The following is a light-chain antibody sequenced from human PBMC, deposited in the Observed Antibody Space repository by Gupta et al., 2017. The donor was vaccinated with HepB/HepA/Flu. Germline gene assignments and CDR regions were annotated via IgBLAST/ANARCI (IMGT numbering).Light chain of an antibody. CDR3: SSYTSSSTVA. J-gene: IGLJ3*02. CDR1: SSDVGGYNS. CDR2: DVS. Sequence: QSALTQPASVSGSPGPSITISCTGTSSDVGGYNSCSWYQQHPGKAPKLMIFDVSKRPSGVSNRFSGSKSGSAASLTISGLQAEDEADYYCSSYTSSSTVAFGGGTKLTVL. V-gene: IGLV2-14*01.